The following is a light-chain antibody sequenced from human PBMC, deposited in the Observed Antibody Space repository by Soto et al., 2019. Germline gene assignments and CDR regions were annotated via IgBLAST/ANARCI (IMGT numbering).Light chain of an antibody. J-gene: IGLJ1*01. CDR1: SSDLGAYDY. V-gene: IGLV2-14*01. Sequence: VLTQPASVSGSPGQSITISCTGTSSDLGAYDYVSWYQQHPGEAPTLLIYEVTNRPSGVSNRFSASKSGNTASLTISGLQAEDEAEYFCSSYTTSYSYVFGTGTKVTVL. CDR2: EVT. CDR3: SSYTTSYSYV.